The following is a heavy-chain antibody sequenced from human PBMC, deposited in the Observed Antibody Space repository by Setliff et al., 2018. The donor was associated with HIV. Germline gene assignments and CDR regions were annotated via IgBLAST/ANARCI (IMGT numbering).Heavy chain of an antibody. D-gene: IGHD2-21*02. V-gene: IGHV1-69*13. Sequence: SVKVSCKASGGSLRSLSINWVRQAPGQGLEWMAGTIPKLGTSNYAHKFQGRMTITADESTSTAYMELTGLRSEDTAVYYCANLRGEEAGNFYYFYFGLDVWGQGTTVTVS. CDR3: ANLRGEEAGNFYYFYFGLDV. J-gene: IGHJ6*02. CDR2: TIPKLGTS. CDR1: GGSLRSLS.